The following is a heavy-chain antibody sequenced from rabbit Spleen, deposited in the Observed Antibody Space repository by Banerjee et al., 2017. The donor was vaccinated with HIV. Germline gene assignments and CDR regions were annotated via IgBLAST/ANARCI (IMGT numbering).Heavy chain of an antibody. D-gene: IGHD1-1*01. Sequence: QSLEESGGGLVQPEGSLTLTCKASGFSFSSSDYICWVRQAPGKGLEWISCIAGSSSGFTYSATWATGRFTISKTSSTTVTLQMTSLTVADTATYFCARDVDTIYFRFSLWGQGTLVTVS. CDR1: GFSFSSSDY. CDR3: ARDVDTIYFRFSL. J-gene: IGHJ6*01. CDR2: IAGSSSGFT. V-gene: IGHV1S40*01.